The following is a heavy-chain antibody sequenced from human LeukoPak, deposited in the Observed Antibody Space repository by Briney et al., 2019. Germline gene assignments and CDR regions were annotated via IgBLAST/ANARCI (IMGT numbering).Heavy chain of an antibody. CDR1: GGSFSDYY. D-gene: IGHD6-19*01. CDR2: INHRGST. CDR3: ATYSTGFDI. J-gene: IGHJ3*02. Sequence: SETLSLTCAVYGGSFSDYYWTWIRQPPGKGLEWIGEINHRGSTHYNPSLKSRVTISVDTSKKQFSLKLSSVTAADTAVYYCATYSTGFDIWGQGIVVIVSS. V-gene: IGHV4-34*01.